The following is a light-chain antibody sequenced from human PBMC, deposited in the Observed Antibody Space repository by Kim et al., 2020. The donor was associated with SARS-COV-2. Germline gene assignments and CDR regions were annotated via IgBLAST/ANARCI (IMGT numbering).Light chain of an antibody. Sequence: QAVVTQEPSLTVSPGGTVTLTCGSSTGDVTSGHYPYWIQQKPGQAPRTLIYDTRNKHSWTPARFSGSLLGGKAALTLSGAQSEDEADYYCLLTYIGRRVFGGGTQLTVL. V-gene: IGLV7-46*01. CDR3: LLTYIGRRV. CDR1: TGDVTSGHY. J-gene: IGLJ3*02. CDR2: DTR.